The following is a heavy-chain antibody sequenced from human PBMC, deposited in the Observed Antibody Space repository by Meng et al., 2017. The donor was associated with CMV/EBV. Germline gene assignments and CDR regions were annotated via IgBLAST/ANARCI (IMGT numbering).Heavy chain of an antibody. D-gene: IGHD1-26*01. CDR1: GFTFSSYS. CDR3: ATNPHGSYYLDY. J-gene: IGHJ4*02. Sequence: LSLTCAASGFTFSSYSMNWVRQDPGKGLEWVSSISSSSSYIYYADSVKGRFTISRDNAKNSLYLQMNSLRAEDTAVYYCATNPHGSYYLDYWGQGTLVTVSS. V-gene: IGHV3-21*01. CDR2: ISSSSSYI.